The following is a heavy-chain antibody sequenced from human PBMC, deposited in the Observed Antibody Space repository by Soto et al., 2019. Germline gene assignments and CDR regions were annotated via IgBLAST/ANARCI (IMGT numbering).Heavy chain of an antibody. J-gene: IGHJ6*02. V-gene: IGHV3-23*01. D-gene: IGHD2-2*01. Sequence: GGSLRLSCAASGFTSSSYAMSWVRQAPGKGLEWVSAISGSGGSTYYADSVKGRFTISRDNSKNTLYLQMNSLRAEDTAVYYCAKAACSSTSCYGAYYYYGMDVWGQGTTVTVSS. CDR1: GFTSSSYA. CDR3: AKAACSSTSCYGAYYYYGMDV. CDR2: ISGSGGST.